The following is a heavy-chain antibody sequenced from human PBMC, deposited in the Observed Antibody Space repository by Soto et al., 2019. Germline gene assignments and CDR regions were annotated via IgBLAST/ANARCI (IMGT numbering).Heavy chain of an antibody. Sequence: GSLRLSCAASGFTFGSYAMSWVRQAPGKGLEWVSVISGSGGSTYYGDSVKVRFTISSDNSKNTLYLQINRPRAEDTASYYRENIFGGNGTDYWGRGTLVTVSS. D-gene: IGHD2-15*01. CDR1: GFTFGSYA. CDR3: ENIFGGNGTDY. CDR2: ISGSGGST. V-gene: IGHV3-23*01. J-gene: IGHJ4*02.